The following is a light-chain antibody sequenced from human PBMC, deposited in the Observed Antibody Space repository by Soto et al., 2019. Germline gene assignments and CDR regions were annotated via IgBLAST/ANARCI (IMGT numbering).Light chain of an antibody. CDR1: PSDVGASNY. Sequence: QSALNQPPSASGSPGQSVTISCTGTPSDVGASNYVSWYQQQPGKAPKLMISEVSKRPSGVPDRFAGSKSGNTASLTVSGLQAEDEADYYCSLSAGTKNMVFGAGTKLTVL. CDR3: SLSAGTKNMV. CDR2: EVS. J-gene: IGLJ2*01. V-gene: IGLV2-8*01.